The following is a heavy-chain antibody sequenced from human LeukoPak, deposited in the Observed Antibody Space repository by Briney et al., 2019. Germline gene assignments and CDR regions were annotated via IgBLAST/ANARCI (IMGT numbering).Heavy chain of an antibody. Sequence: ASVKVSCKASGYTFTAYHMHWMRQAPGQGLELLGWVSAANNPEYSQKFQGRVVITRDASATTSYLELNSLRSEDTAIYYCAMSVEMPPIPSFDFWGQGTLVTVSS. D-gene: IGHD5-24*01. CDR1: GYTFTAYH. V-gene: IGHV1-3*01. CDR3: AMSVEMPPIPSFDF. J-gene: IGHJ4*02. CDR2: VSAANNP.